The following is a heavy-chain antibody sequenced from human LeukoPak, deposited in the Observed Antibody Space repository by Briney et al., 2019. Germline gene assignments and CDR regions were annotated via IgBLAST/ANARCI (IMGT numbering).Heavy chain of an antibody. D-gene: IGHD3-22*01. CDR2: IYPGDSDT. CDR1: GYSFTSYW. Sequence: GESLKISCKGSGYSFTSYWIAWVRQMPGKGLEWMGIIYPGDSDTRYSPSFQGQVTISADKSISTAYLQWSSLKASDTAMYYCARHASFQYYDSPPRGFDPWGQGTLVTVSS. V-gene: IGHV5-51*01. CDR3: ARHASFQYYDSPPRGFDP. J-gene: IGHJ5*02.